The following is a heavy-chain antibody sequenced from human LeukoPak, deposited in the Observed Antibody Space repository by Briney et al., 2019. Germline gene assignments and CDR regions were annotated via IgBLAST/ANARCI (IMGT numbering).Heavy chain of an antibody. V-gene: IGHV5-51*01. CDR2: IYPGDSDA. J-gene: IGHJ4*02. CDR1: GYSFTSYW. Sequence: RGESLKISCKGSGYSFTSYWIGWVRQMPGKGLEWVGIIYPGDSDARYSPAFQGQVTISADKSISTAYLQWSSLKASDTAMYYCARWARGHSTNCQDYWGQGTLVTVSS. D-gene: IGHD2/OR15-2a*01. CDR3: ARWARGHSTNCQDY.